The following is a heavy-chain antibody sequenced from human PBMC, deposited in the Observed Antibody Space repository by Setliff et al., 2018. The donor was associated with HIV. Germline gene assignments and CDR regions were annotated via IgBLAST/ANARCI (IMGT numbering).Heavy chain of an antibody. J-gene: IGHJ3*02. D-gene: IGHD1-26*01. CDR1: GYSISSGHY. CDR2: IYHSGTT. V-gene: IGHV4-38-2*02. CDR3: AREGTYSGTYWVRRVASFDI. Sequence: LSLTCTVSGYSISSGHYWGWIRQPPGKGLEWIGSIYHSGTTYDNPSLKSRITISADTPKNQFSLKLSSVAAADTAVYYCAREGTYSGTYWVRRVASFDIWGQGTMVTVSS.